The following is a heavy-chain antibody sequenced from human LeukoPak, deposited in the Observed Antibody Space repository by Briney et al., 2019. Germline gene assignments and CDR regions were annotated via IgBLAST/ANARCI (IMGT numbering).Heavy chain of an antibody. Sequence: SETLSLTCTVSGGSISSYYWSWIRQSPGKGLECIGYIHYTGSTNYNPSLKSRVTISVETSKNQFSLKLKSVTAADTAVYYCARVEVAARALADYWGQGTLVTVSS. CDR2: IHYTGST. CDR1: GGSISSYY. D-gene: IGHD6-6*01. CDR3: ARVEVAARALADY. V-gene: IGHV4-59*01. J-gene: IGHJ4*02.